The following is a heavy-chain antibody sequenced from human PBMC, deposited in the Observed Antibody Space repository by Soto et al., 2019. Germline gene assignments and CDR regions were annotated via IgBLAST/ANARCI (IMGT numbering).Heavy chain of an antibody. CDR1: GFTFSSFN. Sequence: AGGFLRLSCSASGFTFSSFNMHWVRQAPGKGLEWDSSISGTTKYIYYGDSVKGRFTISRDNAENSMFLQMNSLRAEDTAVYYCARSVLFRGLNRAFDIWGQGTLVTVSS. CDR2: ISGTTKYI. D-gene: IGHD3-10*01. J-gene: IGHJ3*02. V-gene: IGHV3-21*01. CDR3: ARSVLFRGLNRAFDI.